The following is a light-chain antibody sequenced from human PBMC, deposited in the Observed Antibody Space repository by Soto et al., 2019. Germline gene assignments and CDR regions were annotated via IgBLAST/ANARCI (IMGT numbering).Light chain of an antibody. J-gene: IGKJ4*01. CDR2: AAS. CDR3: QQSYSTPRT. Sequence: DIQMTQSPSSLSASVGDRVTITCRASQSISSYLNWYQQKPGKAPKLLIYAASSLQSGVPSRFSGSGSGTDFTLTISSLQPEDFATYYCQQSYSTPRTFGAGPR. V-gene: IGKV1-39*01. CDR1: QSISSY.